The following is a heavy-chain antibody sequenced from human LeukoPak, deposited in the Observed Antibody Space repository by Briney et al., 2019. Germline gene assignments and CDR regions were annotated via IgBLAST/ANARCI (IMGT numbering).Heavy chain of an antibody. V-gene: IGHV3-23*01. D-gene: IGHD3-9*01. J-gene: IGHJ4*02. CDR2: IGASGGST. Sequence: GGSLRLSCATSGFTFSSYAMSWVRQAPGKGLEWVSGIGASGGSTYYADSVKGRFTISRDNSKNTLYLQMNSLRTEDTAVYYCAKAEGYDILTGLDYWRQGTLVTVSS. CDR1: GFTFSSYA. CDR3: AKAEGYDILTGLDY.